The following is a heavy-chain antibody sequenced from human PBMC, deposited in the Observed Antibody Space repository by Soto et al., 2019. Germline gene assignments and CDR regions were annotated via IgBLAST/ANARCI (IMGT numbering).Heavy chain of an antibody. D-gene: IGHD3-10*01. Sequence: PGGSLRLSCAASGFTFSNAWMSWVRQAPGKGLEWVGRIKRKSDGGTIDYAAPVKGGFTISRDDSKNTLYLQMDSLKTEDTAVYYCSTTGPYYFASDGFDVWGQGTMVTVSS. J-gene: IGHJ3*01. CDR1: GFTFSNAW. CDR3: STTGPYYFASDGFDV. CDR2: IKRKSDGGTI. V-gene: IGHV3-15*01.